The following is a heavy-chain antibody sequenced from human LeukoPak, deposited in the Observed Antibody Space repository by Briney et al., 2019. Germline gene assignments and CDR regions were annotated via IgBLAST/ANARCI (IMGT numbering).Heavy chain of an antibody. J-gene: IGHJ6*02. CDR2: IHHSGST. CDR1: GDAITSDKYY. V-gene: IGHV4-39*07. Sequence: PSETLSLTCTVSGDAITSDKYYWGWIRQPPGKGLEWIGNIHHSGSTYYNPSLKSRVTISVDRSKNQFSLKLSSVTAADTAVYYCARGYYDFWSGYYFGMDVWGQGTTVTVSS. CDR3: ARGYYDFWSGYYFGMDV. D-gene: IGHD3-3*01.